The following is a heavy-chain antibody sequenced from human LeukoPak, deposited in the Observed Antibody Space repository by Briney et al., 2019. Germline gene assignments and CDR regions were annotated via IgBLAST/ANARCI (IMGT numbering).Heavy chain of an antibody. J-gene: IGHJ4*02. CDR1: GGSISSYY. D-gene: IGHD5-24*01. V-gene: IGHV4-59*01. CDR2: IYYSGST. CDR3: ARDGDGYTNTLDY. Sequence: PSETLSLTCTVSGGSISSYYWSWIRQPPGKGLEWIGYIYYSGSTNYNPSLKSRVTISVDTSKNQFSLKLSSVTAADTAVYYCARDGDGYTNTLDYWGQGTLVTVSS.